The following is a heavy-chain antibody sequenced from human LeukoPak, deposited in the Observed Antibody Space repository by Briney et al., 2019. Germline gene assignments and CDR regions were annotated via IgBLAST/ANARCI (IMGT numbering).Heavy chain of an antibody. D-gene: IGHD4-11*01. CDR1: GFTFRSFG. J-gene: IGHJ4*02. Sequence: PGGSLRLSCAASGFTFRSFGMHWVRQAPGKGLEWVAYISFNGGYNYYGDSVKGRFTISRDNSKNTLWLQMNSLSAEDTAMYYCAKDKSNSWSFDYWGQGTLVTVSS. V-gene: IGHV3-30*02. CDR3: AKDKSNSWSFDY. CDR2: ISFNGGYN.